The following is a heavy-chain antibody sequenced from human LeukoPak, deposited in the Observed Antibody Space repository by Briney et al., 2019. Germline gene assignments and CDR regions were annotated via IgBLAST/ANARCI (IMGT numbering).Heavy chain of an antibody. Sequence: PSETLSLTCTVSGGSISSYYWSWIRQPPGKGLEWIGYIYYSGRTFYNPSLKSRVTISVDTSKNQFSLKLTSVTAADTAVYYCARAPLYGGHADWFDPWGQGTLVTVSS. V-gene: IGHV4-59*12. CDR3: ARAPLYGGHADWFDP. J-gene: IGHJ5*02. D-gene: IGHD4-23*01. CDR1: GGSISSYY. CDR2: IYYSGRT.